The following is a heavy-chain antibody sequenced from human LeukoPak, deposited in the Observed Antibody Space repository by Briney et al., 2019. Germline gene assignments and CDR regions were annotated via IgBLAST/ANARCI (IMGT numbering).Heavy chain of an antibody. D-gene: IGHD3-10*01. Sequence: PGESLRLSCAASGFTFSNYWMIWLRQAPGKGLEWVANVEQDGSEKYYADSVKGRFTISRDNAKNSLYLQMNSLRAEDTALYYCARDWYEYYGSGVLGNWGQGALVTVSS. CDR1: GFTFSNYW. CDR2: VEQDGSEK. J-gene: IGHJ4*02. CDR3: ARDWYEYYGSGVLGN. V-gene: IGHV3-7*01.